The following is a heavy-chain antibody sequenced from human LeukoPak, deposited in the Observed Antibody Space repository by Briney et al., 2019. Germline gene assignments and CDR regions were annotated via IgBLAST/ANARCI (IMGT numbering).Heavy chain of an antibody. D-gene: IGHD4-23*01. Sequence: PGGSLRLSCAASGFTVSSNHMSWVRQAPGKGLEWVSVIYSGGSTYYADSVKGRFTISRDNSKNTLYLQMNSLRAEDTAVYYCARDHHDYGGNYWIDYWGQGTLVTVSS. CDR1: GFTVSSNH. CDR3: ARDHHDYGGNYWIDY. CDR2: IYSGGST. J-gene: IGHJ4*02. V-gene: IGHV3-53*01.